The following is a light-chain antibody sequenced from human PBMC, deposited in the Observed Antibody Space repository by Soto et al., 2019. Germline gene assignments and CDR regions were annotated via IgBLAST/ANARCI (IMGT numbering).Light chain of an antibody. CDR1: QGIRND. J-gene: IGKJ1*01. CDR2: AAS. V-gene: IGKV1-6*01. CDR3: LQYYNYPPT. Sequence: AIQMTQSPSSLSASVGARITITCRASQGIRNDLGWYQQKPGKAPKLLIYAASSLQSGVPSRFSGSGSGTDFTLTISSLQPEDFATYYCLQYYNYPPTFGQGTKVEI.